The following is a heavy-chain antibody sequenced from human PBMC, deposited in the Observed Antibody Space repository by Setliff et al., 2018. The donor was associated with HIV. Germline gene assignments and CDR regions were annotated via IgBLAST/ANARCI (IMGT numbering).Heavy chain of an antibody. V-gene: IGHV4-39*01. CDR2: IDYTGKT. CDR3: ARKNRGAPAPFDY. J-gene: IGHJ4*02. D-gene: IGHD6-25*01. CDR1: GGSISSSSYY. Sequence: ETLSLTCIVSGGSISSSSYYWGWIRQPPGKGLEWIGSIDYTGKTHYNPSLKSRVTISADTSKSQFSLNLSSVTAADTAVYYCARKNRGAPAPFDYWGQGTLVTSPQ.